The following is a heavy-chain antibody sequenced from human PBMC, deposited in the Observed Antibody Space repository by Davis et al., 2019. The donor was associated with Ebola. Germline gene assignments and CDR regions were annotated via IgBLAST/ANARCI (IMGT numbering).Heavy chain of an antibody. CDR2: IYDSGST. D-gene: IGHD6-13*01. CDR1: GGSISSYY. V-gene: IGHV4-59*01. J-gene: IGHJ4*02. CDR3: ARAGQYSSSSNDY. Sequence: SETLSLTCTVSGGSISSYYWNWIRQPPGKGLEWIGYIYDSGSTNYNPSLKSRVTISVDASKNQFSLKLSSVTAADTAVYYCARAGQYSSSSNDYWGQGTLVTVSS.